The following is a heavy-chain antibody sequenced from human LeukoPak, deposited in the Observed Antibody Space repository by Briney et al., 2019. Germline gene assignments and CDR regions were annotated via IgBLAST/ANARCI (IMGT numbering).Heavy chain of an antibody. CDR1: GFTFSSYA. V-gene: IGHV3-23*01. CDR3: AKPRYYYDSSGYYPDAFDI. J-gene: IGHJ3*02. D-gene: IGHD3-22*01. Sequence: GGSLRLSCAASGFTFSSYAMSWVRQAPGKGLEWVSAISGSGGSTYYADSVKGRFTISRDNSKSTLYLQMNSLRAEDTAVYYCAKPRYYYDSSGYYPDAFDIWGQGTMVTVSS. CDR2: ISGSGGST.